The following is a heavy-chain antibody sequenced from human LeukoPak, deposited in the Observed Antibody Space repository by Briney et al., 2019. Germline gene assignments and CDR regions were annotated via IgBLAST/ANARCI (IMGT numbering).Heavy chain of an antibody. J-gene: IGHJ4*02. CDR2: IYYSGST. V-gene: IGHV4-59*12. CDR1: GGSISTYY. Sequence: PSETLSLTCTVSGGSISTYYWSWIRQPPGKGLEWIGYIYYSGSTSYNPSLKSRVTISVDASKNQFSLKLSSVTAADTAVYYCARDDAAGIVGATPGDYWGQGTLVTVSS. CDR3: ARDDAAGIVGATPGDY. D-gene: IGHD1-26*01.